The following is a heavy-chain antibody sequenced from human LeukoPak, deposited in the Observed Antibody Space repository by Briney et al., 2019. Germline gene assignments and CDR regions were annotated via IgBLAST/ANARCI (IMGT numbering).Heavy chain of an antibody. CDR3: AKDLGSYSYYYYGMDV. Sequence: TGGSLRLSCAASGFTFSSYWMSWVRQAPGKGLEWVANIKQDGSEKYYVDSVKGRFTISRDNAKNSLYLQMNSLRAEDTAVYYCAKDLGSYSYYYYGMDVWGQGTTVTVSS. V-gene: IGHV3-7*03. J-gene: IGHJ6*02. CDR1: GFTFSSYW. D-gene: IGHD1-26*01. CDR2: IKQDGSEK.